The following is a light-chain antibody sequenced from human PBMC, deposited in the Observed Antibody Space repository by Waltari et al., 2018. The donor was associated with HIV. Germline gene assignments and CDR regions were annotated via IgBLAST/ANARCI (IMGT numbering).Light chain of an antibody. CDR2: GNS. CDR1: SSNSGAGFD. V-gene: IGLV1-40*01. CDR3: QSYDRSLSGYVV. J-gene: IGLJ2*01. Sequence: QSLLTQPPSVSGAPGQRVTIPCPGSSSNSGAGFDVHWYQQLPGTVPKLLIYGNSNRPSGVPHRFSGSKSGTSASLAITGLQAEDEADYYCQSYDRSLSGYVVFGGGTKLTVL.